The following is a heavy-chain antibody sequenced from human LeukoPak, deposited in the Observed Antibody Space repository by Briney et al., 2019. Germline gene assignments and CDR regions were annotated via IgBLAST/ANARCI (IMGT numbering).Heavy chain of an antibody. CDR2: ISYDGSNK. CDR1: GFTFSSYA. CDR3: ASEEVSIAAAVAYFDY. Sequence: GRSLRLSCAASGFTFSSYAMHWVRQAPGKGLEWVAVISYDGSNKYYADSVKGRFTISRDNSKNTLYLQMNSLRAEDTAVYYCASEEVSIAAAVAYFDYWGQGTLVTVSS. D-gene: IGHD6-13*01. V-gene: IGHV3-30-3*01. J-gene: IGHJ4*02.